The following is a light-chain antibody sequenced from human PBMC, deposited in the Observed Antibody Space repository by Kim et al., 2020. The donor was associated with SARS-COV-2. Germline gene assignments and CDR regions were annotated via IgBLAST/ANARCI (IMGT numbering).Light chain of an antibody. V-gene: IGKV3-15*01. Sequence: EVVMTQSPATLSVSPGERATLSCRASQSININLAWYQQKPGQAPRLLIYGASTRATGVPARFSGSGSGTEFTLTISSLQSEDFAVYYCQQYNTWPQTFGQGTKLEI. CDR2: GAS. J-gene: IGKJ2*01. CDR3: QQYNTWPQT. CDR1: QSININ.